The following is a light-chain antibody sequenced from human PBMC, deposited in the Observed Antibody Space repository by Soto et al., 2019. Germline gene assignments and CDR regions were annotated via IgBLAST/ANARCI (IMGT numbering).Light chain of an antibody. V-gene: IGLV3-1*01. J-gene: IGLJ2*01. CDR2: QHN. Sequence: SYELTQPPSVSVSPGQTASITCSGDKLGDKYTCWYQQKPGQSPVLVIYQHNKRPSGIPERFSGSNSGNTATLTISGTQAMDEADYYCQAWDSSTDVVFGGGTKLTVL. CDR1: KLGDKY. CDR3: QAWDSSTDVV.